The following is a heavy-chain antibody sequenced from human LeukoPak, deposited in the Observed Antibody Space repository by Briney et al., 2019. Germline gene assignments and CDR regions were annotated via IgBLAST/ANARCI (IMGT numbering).Heavy chain of an antibody. J-gene: IGHJ4*02. CDR2: ISASGDST. V-gene: IGHV3-23*01. CDR1: GLTFSSYA. D-gene: IGHD6-13*01. Sequence: GGSLRFSCAASGLTFSSYAMNWVGQAPGKGLQWFSTISASGDSTYYADSVKGRFTISRDNSENTLYLQMNSLRPEDTAVYYCAKRAIVAAGTVFDYWGQGTLVTVSS. CDR3: AKRAIVAAGTVFDY.